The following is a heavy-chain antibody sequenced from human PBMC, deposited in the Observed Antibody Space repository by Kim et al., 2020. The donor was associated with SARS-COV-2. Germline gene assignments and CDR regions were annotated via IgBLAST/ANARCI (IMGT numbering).Heavy chain of an antibody. D-gene: IGHD1-1*01. CDR1: GYTFTSYY. CDR3: ARDRRLGSSGTAGRDYYYYGLDV. J-gene: IGHJ6*02. V-gene: IGHV1-46*01. Sequence: ASVKVSCRSSGYTFTSYYMHWVRQAPGQGLEWMGIINPSGGSTSYAQKFQGRVTMTRDTSTSTVYMELSSLRSEDTAVYYCARDRRLGSSGTAGRDYYYYGLDVWGQGTTVTVSS. CDR2: INPSGGST.